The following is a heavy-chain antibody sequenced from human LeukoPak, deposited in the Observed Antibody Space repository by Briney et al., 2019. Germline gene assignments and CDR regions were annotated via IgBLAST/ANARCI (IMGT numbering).Heavy chain of an antibody. J-gene: IGHJ4*02. V-gene: IGHV1-18*01. CDR3: AREAVYDVLTGLVDY. Sequence: GASVKVSCKASGGTFSSYAISWVRQAPGQGLEWMGWIRPYNGNTNYAQKLQGRVTMTADTSTSTDYLELRSLRSDDTAVYYCAREAVYDVLTGLVDYWGQGTLVTVSS. D-gene: IGHD3-9*01. CDR2: IRPYNGNT. CDR1: GGTFSSYA.